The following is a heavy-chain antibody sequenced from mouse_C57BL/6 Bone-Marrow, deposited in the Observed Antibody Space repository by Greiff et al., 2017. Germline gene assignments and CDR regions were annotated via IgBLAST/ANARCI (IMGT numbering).Heavy chain of an antibody. V-gene: IGHV1-26*01. CDR3: AGNYGGDYFDY. J-gene: IGHJ2*01. Sequence: VQLQQSGPELVKPGASVKISCKASGYTFTDYYMNWVKQSHGKSLEWIGDINPNNGGTSYNQKFKGKATLTVDKSSSTAYMELRSLTSEDSAVYYCAGNYGGDYFDYWGQGTTLTVSS. CDR2: INPNNGGT. D-gene: IGHD1-1*01. CDR1: GYTFTDYY.